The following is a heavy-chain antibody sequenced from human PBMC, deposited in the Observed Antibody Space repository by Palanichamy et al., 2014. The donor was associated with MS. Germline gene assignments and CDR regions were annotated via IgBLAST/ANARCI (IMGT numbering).Heavy chain of an antibody. CDR3: ARVAVVAASYGMGV. D-gene: IGHD2-15*01. J-gene: IGHJ6*02. Sequence: QVQLVQSGAEVKKPGSSVKVSCKASGGTFNNYAISWVRQAPGQGLEWMGRIIPILGKTDYAEKFQGRVTITADKSTSTAYVKVNSLRSEDTAVYYCARVAVVAASYGMGVWGQGTTITVSS. V-gene: IGHV1-69*04. CDR2: IIPILGKT. CDR1: GGTFNNYA.